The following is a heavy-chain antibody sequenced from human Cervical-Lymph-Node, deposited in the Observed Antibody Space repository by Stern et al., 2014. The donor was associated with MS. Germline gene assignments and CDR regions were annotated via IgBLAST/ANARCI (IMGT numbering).Heavy chain of an antibody. J-gene: IGHJ4*02. CDR3: ARQTTAWASDV. CDR1: GFKFSIYW. V-gene: IGHV5-51*04. D-gene: IGHD1-14*01. CDR2: IYPGDSET. Sequence: EVQLVQSGAELIRPGESLKISCKGSGFKFSIYWIAWVRQMPGKGLEWMGIIYPGDSETRYSPSFQAQVTMSADKPTSTAYLQWSSLNASDTAMYFCARQTTAWASDVWGQGTLVTVSS.